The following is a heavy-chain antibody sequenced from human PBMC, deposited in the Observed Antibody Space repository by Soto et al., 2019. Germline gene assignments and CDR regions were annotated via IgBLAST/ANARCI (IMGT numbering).Heavy chain of an antibody. J-gene: IGHJ6*02. CDR1: GGTFGSYT. CDR3: ARHSFRGWLVHENYYYYGMDV. Sequence: SVKVSCKASGGTFGSYTISWGRQAPGQGLEWMGRIIPILGIANYAQKFQGRVTITADKSTSTAYMELSSLRSEDTAVYYCARHSFRGWLVHENYYYYGMDVWG. D-gene: IGHD6-19*01. V-gene: IGHV1-69*02. CDR2: IIPILGIA.